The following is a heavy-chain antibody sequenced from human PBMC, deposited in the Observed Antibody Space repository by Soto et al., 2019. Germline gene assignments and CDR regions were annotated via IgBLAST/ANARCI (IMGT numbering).Heavy chain of an antibody. CDR3: ARQGYCSSTSCYGHAFDI. CDR1: GFSLSTSGMR. D-gene: IGHD2-2*01. J-gene: IGHJ3*02. CDR2: IDWDDDN. Sequence: SGPTLVNPTQTLTLTCTFSGFSLSTSGMRVSWIRQPPGKALEWLARIDWDDDNFYSTSLKTRLTISKDTSKNQVVLTMTNMDPVDPATYYCARQGYCSSTSCYGHAFDIWGQGTMVTVSS. V-gene: IGHV2-70*04.